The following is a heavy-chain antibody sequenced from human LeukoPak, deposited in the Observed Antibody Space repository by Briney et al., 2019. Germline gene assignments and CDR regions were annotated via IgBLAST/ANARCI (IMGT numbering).Heavy chain of an antibody. Sequence: SETLSLTCTVSGYSISSGYYWGWIRQPPGKGLEWTGSIYHSGSTYYNPSLKSRVTISVDTSKNQFSLKLSSVTAADTAVYYCASFYCSSTSCPDWGQGTLVTVSS. V-gene: IGHV4-38-2*02. D-gene: IGHD2-2*01. CDR1: GYSISSGYY. J-gene: IGHJ4*02. CDR3: ASFYCSSTSCPD. CDR2: IYHSGST.